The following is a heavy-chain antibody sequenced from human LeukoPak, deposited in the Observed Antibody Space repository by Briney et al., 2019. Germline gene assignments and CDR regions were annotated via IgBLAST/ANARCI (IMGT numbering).Heavy chain of an antibody. V-gene: IGHV3-33*01. CDR2: LWSDGIKT. CDR1: GFTFTNYP. D-gene: IGHD3-10*01. J-gene: IGHJ4*02. Sequence: GGSLRLSCAASGFTFTNYPMHWVRQAPGKGLEWVAVLWSDGIKTDYADSVKGRFTISRDDSKNTLYLQMNSLKTEDTAVYYCTRLGYYYGSGSPNQYWGQGTLVTVSS. CDR3: TRLGYYYGSGSPNQY.